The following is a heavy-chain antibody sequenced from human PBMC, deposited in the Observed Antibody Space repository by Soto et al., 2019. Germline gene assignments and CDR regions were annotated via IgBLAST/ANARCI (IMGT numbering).Heavy chain of an antibody. V-gene: IGHV1-18*01. D-gene: IGHD6-13*01. J-gene: IGHJ5*02. CDR3: AREPAAGDWCDP. Sequence: QVQLVQSGAEVKKPGASVKVSCKASGYTFTSYGISWVRQAPGQGLEWMGWINTYNGNTYYAQKLQGRVTMTTDTSTSTAYMELKSLSSDATAVYYCAREPAAGDWCDPWGQGTLVTVSS. CDR2: INTYNGNT. CDR1: GYTFTSYG.